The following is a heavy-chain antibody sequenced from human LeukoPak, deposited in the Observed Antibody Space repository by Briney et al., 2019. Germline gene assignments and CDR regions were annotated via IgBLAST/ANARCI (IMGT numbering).Heavy chain of an antibody. D-gene: IGHD5-12*01. J-gene: IGHJ4*02. CDR2: ISASAGTT. Sequence: PGGSLRLSCAASGFTFSGYAMSWVRQAPGKGLEWVSSISASAGTTYYADSVKGRFTISRDNSKSTLDLQMNSLRAEDTAVYYCAKDPASYEYYFDYWGQGTLVTVSS. V-gene: IGHV3-23*01. CDR3: AKDPASYEYYFDY. CDR1: GFTFSGYA.